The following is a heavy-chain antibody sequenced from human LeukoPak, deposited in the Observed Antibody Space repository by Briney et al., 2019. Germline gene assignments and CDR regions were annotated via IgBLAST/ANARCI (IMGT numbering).Heavy chain of an antibody. CDR3: AREPHSSGQVDY. CDR1: GGSVSSGSYY. J-gene: IGHJ4*02. D-gene: IGHD3-22*01. CDR2: IYYSGST. Sequence: SETLSLTCTVSGGSVSSGSYYWSWIRQPPGKGLEWIGYIYYSGSTNYNPSPKSRVTISVDTSKNQFSLQLNSVTPEDTAVYYCAREPHSSGQVDYWGQGTLVTVSS. V-gene: IGHV4-61*01.